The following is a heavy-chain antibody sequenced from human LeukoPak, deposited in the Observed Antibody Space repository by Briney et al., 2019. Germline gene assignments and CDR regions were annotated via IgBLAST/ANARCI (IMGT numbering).Heavy chain of an antibody. D-gene: IGHD2-2*01. CDR1: GFTFSSSW. CDR2: IKQDGTEE. J-gene: IGHJ4*02. Sequence: GGSLRLSCVASGFTFSSSWMSWVRRAPGKGLEWVANIKQDGTEEYYVDSVRGRFSISKDNAKNSLYMQMNSLRAEDTAVYYCARDPCHGALDYWGQGALVTVSS. CDR3: ARDPCHGALDY. V-gene: IGHV3-7*03.